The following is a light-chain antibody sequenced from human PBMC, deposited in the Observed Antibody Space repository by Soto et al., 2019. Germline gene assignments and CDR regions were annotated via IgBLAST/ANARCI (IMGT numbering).Light chain of an antibody. Sequence: ALTQPASVSGSPGQSITISCTGTSSDVGGYNFVSWYQQHPGKAPKLMIYDVSNRPSGVSDRFSGSKSGNTASLTISGLQAEDEADYYCSSYTSSGTYVFGAGTKLTVL. J-gene: IGLJ1*01. V-gene: IGLV2-14*01. CDR1: SSDVGGYNF. CDR2: DVS. CDR3: SSYTSSGTYV.